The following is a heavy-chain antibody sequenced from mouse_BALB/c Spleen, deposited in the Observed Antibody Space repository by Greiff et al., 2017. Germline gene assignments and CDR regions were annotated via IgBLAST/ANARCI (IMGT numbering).Heavy chain of an antibody. CDR1: GYSITSDYA. CDR2: ISYSGST. D-gene: IGHD2-1*01. CDR3: ARRGGNYLFAY. J-gene: IGHJ3*01. Sequence: DVKLVESGPGLVKPSQSLSLTCTVTGYSITSDYAWNWIRQFPGNKLEWMGYISYSGSTSYNPSLKSLISITRDTSKNQFFLQLNSVTTEDTATYYCARRGGNYLFAYWGQGTLVTVSA. V-gene: IGHV3-2*02.